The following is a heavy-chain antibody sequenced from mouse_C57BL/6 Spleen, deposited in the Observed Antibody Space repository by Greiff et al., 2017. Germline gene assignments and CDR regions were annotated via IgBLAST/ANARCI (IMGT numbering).Heavy chain of an antibody. CDR1: GYTFTSYW. J-gene: IGHJ2*01. D-gene: IGHD2-5*01. CDR2: IDPSDSYT. Sequence: VQLQQPGAELVMPGASVKLSCKASGYTFTSYWMHWVKQRPGQGLEWIGEIDPSDSYTNYNQKFKGKSTLTVDKSSSTAYMQLSSLTSEDSAVYYCARGGLYSNVDDWGQGTTLTVSS. V-gene: IGHV1-69*01. CDR3: ARGGLYSNVDD.